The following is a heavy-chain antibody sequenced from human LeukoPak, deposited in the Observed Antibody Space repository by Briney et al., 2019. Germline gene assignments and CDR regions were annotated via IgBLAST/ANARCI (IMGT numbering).Heavy chain of an antibody. CDR1: GYSFTNYW. CDR2: IYPGDSDT. CDR3: ARSGSLGTFDI. Sequence: RESLKISCKGSGYSFTNYWIGWVRQMPGKSLEWMGIIYPGDSDTRYSPSFQGQVTISADKAISTAYLQWSGLKASDTAIYYCARSGSLGTFDIWGQGTMVTVSS. V-gene: IGHV5-51*01. D-gene: IGHD1-26*01. J-gene: IGHJ3*02.